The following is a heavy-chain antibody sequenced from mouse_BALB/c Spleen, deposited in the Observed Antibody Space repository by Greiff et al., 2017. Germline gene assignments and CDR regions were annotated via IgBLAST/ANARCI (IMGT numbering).Heavy chain of an antibody. CDR3: ARGTTVVARAMDY. CDR2: IYPGDGDT. CDR1: GYAFSSSW. J-gene: IGHJ4*01. V-gene: IGHV1-82*01. Sequence: VQLQQSGPELVKPGASVKISCKASGYAFSSSWMNWVKQRPGQGLEWIGRIYPGDGDTNYNGKFKGKATLTADKSSSTAYMQLSSLTSVDSAVYFCARGTTVVARAMDYWGQGTSVTVSS. D-gene: IGHD1-1*01.